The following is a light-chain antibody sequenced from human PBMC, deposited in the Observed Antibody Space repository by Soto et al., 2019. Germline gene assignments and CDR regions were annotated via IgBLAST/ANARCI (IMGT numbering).Light chain of an antibody. CDR2: DAS. Sequence: EIVLTQSPVTLSLSPGERASLSCRAIQSIASHLSWYQQKPGQAPRPLIHDASSRATGIPARFSGSGSGTDFTLTISSLEPEDFAVYYCQQRNNWPPSITFGPGTRLEIK. V-gene: IGKV3-11*01. CDR1: QSIASH. J-gene: IGKJ5*01. CDR3: QQRNNWPPSIT.